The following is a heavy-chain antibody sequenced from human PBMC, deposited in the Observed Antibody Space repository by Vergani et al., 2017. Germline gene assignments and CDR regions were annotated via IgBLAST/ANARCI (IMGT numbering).Heavy chain of an antibody. V-gene: IGHV3-23*04. CDR3: AKGPSSTTVTTWFDP. CDR1: GFTFGDYA. CDR2: ISGSGGST. J-gene: IGHJ5*02. D-gene: IGHD4-11*01. Sequence: EVQLVESGGGLVQPGRSLRLSCTASGFTFGDYAMSWFRQAPGKGLEWVSAISGSGGSTYYADSVKGRFTISRDNSKNTLYLQMNSLRAEDTAVYYCAKGPSSTTVTTWFDPWGQGTLVTVSS.